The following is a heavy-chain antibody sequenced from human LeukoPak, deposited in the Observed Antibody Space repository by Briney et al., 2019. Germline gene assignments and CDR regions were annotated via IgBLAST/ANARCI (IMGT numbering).Heavy chain of an antibody. J-gene: IGHJ3*02. V-gene: IGHV1-18*01. CDR2: ISAYNGNT. CDR1: GHTFTSYG. D-gene: IGHD2-15*01. CDR3: ARDASIVVVVAAYPHAFDI. Sequence: ASVKVSCKASGHTFTSYGISWVRQAPGQGLEWMGWISAYNGNTNYAQKLQGRVTMTTDTSTSTAYMELRSLRSDDTAVYYCARDASIVVVVAAYPHAFDIWGQGTMVTVSS.